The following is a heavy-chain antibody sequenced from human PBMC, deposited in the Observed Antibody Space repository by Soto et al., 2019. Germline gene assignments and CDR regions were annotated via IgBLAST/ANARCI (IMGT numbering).Heavy chain of an antibody. CDR2: FSSGGGGT. D-gene: IGHD2-15*01. V-gene: IGHV3-23*01. CDR1: GFTFSNYA. CDR3: TKANRYCSGANCFTFDY. Sequence: EVQLLESGGGVLQPGGYLRLSCTASGFTFSNYAMSWVRQAPGKGLEWVSTFSSGGGGTYYADSVKGRFTISRDNSKNTLSLQMNSLRAEDTAVYYCTKANRYCSGANCFTFDYWGLGTLVTVSS. J-gene: IGHJ4*02.